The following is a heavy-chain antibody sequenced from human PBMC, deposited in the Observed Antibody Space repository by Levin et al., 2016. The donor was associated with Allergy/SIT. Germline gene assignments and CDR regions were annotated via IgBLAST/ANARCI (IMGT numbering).Heavy chain of an antibody. V-gene: IGHV2-5*01. Sequence: PGKALEWLALIYWNDDKRYSPSLKSRLTITKDTSKNQVVLTMTNMDPVDTATYYCARAWIQLWTYGMDVWGQGTTVTVSS. CDR2: IYWNDDK. J-gene: IGHJ6*02. D-gene: IGHD5-18*01. CDR3: ARAWIQLWTYGMDV.